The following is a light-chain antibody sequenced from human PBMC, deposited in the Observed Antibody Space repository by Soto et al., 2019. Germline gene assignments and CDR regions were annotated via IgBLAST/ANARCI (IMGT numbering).Light chain of an antibody. V-gene: IGKV3-20*01. CDR1: QSVSSSY. CDR2: GAS. Sequence: EIVLTQSPGTLSLSPGERATLSCRASQSVSSSYLAWYQQKPGQSPRLLIYGASSRATGIPDRFSGSGSGTDCNLTISRMEPEDFAVYYCQQYGSSPPDTFGQGTKLEIK. CDR3: QQYGSSPPDT. J-gene: IGKJ2*01.